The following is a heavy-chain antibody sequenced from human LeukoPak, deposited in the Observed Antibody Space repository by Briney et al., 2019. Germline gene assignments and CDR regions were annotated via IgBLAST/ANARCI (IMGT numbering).Heavy chain of an antibody. V-gene: IGHV3-7*01. CDR2: IHPEGNEK. D-gene: IGHD6-13*01. CDR3: AKGDHSSWYYYIGDAFDI. J-gene: IGHJ3*02. CDR1: GFSFSNFW. Sequence: PGGSLRLSCAVSGFSFSNFWMSWVRQAPGRGLEWVANIHPEGNEKYHVESVKGRFTISRDKNKKLMPLQMNSLRAEDTAVYYCAKGDHSSWYYYIGDAFDIWGQGTMVTVPS.